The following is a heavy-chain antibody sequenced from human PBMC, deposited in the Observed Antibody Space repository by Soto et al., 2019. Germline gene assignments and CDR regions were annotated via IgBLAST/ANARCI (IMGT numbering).Heavy chain of an antibody. CDR2: INGRSNYV. CDR3: AREDGVVGSSSAFDH. D-gene: IGHD1-26*01. V-gene: IGHV3-21*01. Sequence: EVQVVESGGGLVKPGGSLRLSCVFSGFTFSTYTMNWVRQAPGKGLEWVSSINGRSNYVYYADSVKGRFTISRDNAKNSLYLPMNRLRAEDTAIYYCAREDGVVGSSSAFDHWGLGTLVTVSS. J-gene: IGHJ4*02. CDR1: GFTFSTYT.